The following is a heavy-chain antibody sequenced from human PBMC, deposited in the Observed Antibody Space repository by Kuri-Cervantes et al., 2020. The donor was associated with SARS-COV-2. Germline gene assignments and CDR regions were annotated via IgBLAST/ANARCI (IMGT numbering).Heavy chain of an antibody. D-gene: IGHD3-22*01. CDR3: VTMILNTFDY. Sequence: GESLKISCAASGFTFSSYAMHWVRQAPGKGLEWVAVISYDGSNKYYADSVKGRFTISRDNSKNTLYLQMNSLRAEDTAVYYCVTMILNTFDYWGQGTLVPSPQ. CDR2: ISYDGSNK. CDR1: GFTFSSYA. V-gene: IGHV3-30-3*01. J-gene: IGHJ4*02.